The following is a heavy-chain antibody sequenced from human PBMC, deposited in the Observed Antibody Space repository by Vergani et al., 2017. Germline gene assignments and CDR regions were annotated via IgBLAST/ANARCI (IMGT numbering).Heavy chain of an antibody. D-gene: IGHD3-9*01. CDR1: GYYFTDNY. CDR2: ITPQNGGT. Sequence: QVQLVQSGAEVKKPGAAVKVSCKASGYYFTDNYLHWVRQAPGPGLEWMGRITPQNGGTQYAEKFKGRVTMTRDTSITTAYMELTSLTSDDTAVYYCVRGATFDWLSTWGQGTLVTVSS. CDR3: VRGATFDWLST. J-gene: IGHJ5*02. V-gene: IGHV1-2*02.